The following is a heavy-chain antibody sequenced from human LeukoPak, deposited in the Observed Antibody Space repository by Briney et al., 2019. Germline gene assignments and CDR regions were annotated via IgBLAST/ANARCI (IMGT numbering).Heavy chain of an antibody. J-gene: IGHJ4*02. V-gene: IGHV3-23*01. CDR2: ISGSGTSK. Sequence: GGSLRLFCVASGFTLSNYAMNWVRHAPGKGLEWVSVISGSGTSKDYADSVKGRFTISRDTSKNTLYLQMNSLRAEDTALYYCAKDLHVSHYSSSSRGFDYWGQGTLVTVSS. CDR3: AKDLHVSHYSSSSRGFDY. CDR1: GFTLSNYA. D-gene: IGHD6-6*01.